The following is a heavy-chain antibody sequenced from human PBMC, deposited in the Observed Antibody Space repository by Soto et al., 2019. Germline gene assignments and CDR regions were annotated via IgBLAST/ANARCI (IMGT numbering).Heavy chain of an antibody. D-gene: IGHD1-26*01. CDR2: ISGSGGTT. J-gene: IGHJ5*02. Sequence: GGSLRLSCAASGFTFSNYSMSWVRPAPGKGLEWVSTISGSGGTTYYTDSVKGRFSVSRDTSKNTLSLQMNSLRAEDTAVDHCAKGIGATQRSWFDPWGQGTLVTVSS. CDR3: AKGIGATQRSWFDP. V-gene: IGHV3-23*01. CDR1: GFTFSNYS.